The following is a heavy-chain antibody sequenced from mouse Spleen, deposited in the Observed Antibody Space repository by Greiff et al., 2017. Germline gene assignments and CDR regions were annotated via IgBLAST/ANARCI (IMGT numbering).Heavy chain of an antibody. V-gene: IGHV5-17*01. CDR1: GFTFSDYG. Sequence: EVKVVESGGGLVKPGGSLKLSCAASGFTFSDYGMHWVRQAPEKGLEWVAYISSGSSTIYYADTVKGRFTISRDNAKNTLFLQMTSLRSEDTAMYYSARKYYYDMDYWGQGTSVTVSS. J-gene: IGHJ4*01. CDR3: ARKYYYDMDY. CDR2: ISSGSSTI.